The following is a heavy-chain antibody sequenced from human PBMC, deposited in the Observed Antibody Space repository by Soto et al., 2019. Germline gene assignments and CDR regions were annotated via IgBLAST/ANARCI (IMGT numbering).Heavy chain of an antibody. CDR3: PTQATHIATQAYFDN. CDR1: GESISSSSYY. J-gene: IGHJ4*02. V-gene: IGHV4-39*01. Sequence: SETLSRTCIVSGESISSSSYYWGWLRQPPGKGLEWIGSIYYSGRTYYNPSFKSRVTISIDTSKNQFSLKFSSVTAPDTAVYYSPTQATHIATQAYFDNCGQGARGTAAS. CDR2: IYYSGRT.